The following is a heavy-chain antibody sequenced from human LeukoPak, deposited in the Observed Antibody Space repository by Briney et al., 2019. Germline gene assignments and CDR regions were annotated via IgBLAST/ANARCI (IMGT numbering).Heavy chain of an antibody. D-gene: IGHD5-12*01. V-gene: IGHV4-59*01. CDR3: ARSPRWLYFDY. Sequence: SETLSLTCTVSGGSISTYYWSWVRQPPGKGLEWIGDFYNSGNTNYNPSLKSRVTMSVDTSQNRFSLKLSSVTAADTAVYYCARSPRWLYFDYWGQGTLVTVSS. J-gene: IGHJ4*02. CDR1: GGSISTYY. CDR2: FYNSGNT.